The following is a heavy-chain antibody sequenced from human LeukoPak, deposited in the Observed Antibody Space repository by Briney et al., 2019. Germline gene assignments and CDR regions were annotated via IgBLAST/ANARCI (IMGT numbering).Heavy chain of an antibody. CDR1: GGSISSSSYY. CDR2: IYYSGST. Sequence: PSETLSLTCTVSGGSISSSSYYWGWIRQPPGKGLEWIGSIYYSGSTYYNPSLKSRLTISVDTSKNQFSLKLSSVTAADTAVYYCARLQVTGYTFDIWGQGTMVTVSS. D-gene: IGHD6-13*01. CDR3: ARLQVTGYTFDI. J-gene: IGHJ3*02. V-gene: IGHV4-39*01.